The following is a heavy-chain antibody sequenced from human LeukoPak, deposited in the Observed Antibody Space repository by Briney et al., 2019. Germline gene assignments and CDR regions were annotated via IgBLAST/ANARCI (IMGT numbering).Heavy chain of an antibody. CDR3: ARADIVVVPAAYPQGGYY. CDR1: GYTFTSYY. J-gene: IGHJ4*02. V-gene: IGHV1-46*01. D-gene: IGHD2-2*01. Sequence: VSVNVSCKASGYTFTSYYMHWVRQAPGQGLEWMGIINPSGGSTSYAQKFQGRVTMTRDTSTSTVYMELSSLRSEDTAVYYCARADIVVVPAAYPQGGYYWGQGNPVTLSS. CDR2: INPSGGST.